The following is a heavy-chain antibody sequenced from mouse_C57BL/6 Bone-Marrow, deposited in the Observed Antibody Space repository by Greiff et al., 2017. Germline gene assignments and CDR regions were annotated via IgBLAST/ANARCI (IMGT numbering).Heavy chain of an antibody. D-gene: IGHD2-3*01. CDR2: INPNNGGT. V-gene: IGHV1-18*01. J-gene: IGHJ3*01. CDR1: GYTFTDYN. Sequence: EVQLQQSGPELVKPGASVKIPCKASGYTFTDYNMDWVKQSHGKSLEWIGDINPNNGGTIYNQKFKGKATLTVDKSSSTAYMELRSLTSEDTAVYYCASATFYDGYAWFAYWGQGTLVTVSA. CDR3: ASATFYDGYAWFAY.